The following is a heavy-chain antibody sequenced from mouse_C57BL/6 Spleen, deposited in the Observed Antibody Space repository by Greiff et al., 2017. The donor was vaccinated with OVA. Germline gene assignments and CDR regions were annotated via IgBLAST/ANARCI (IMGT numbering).Heavy chain of an antibody. Sequence: DVKLVESGGGLVQPGGSMKLSCAASGFTFSDAWMDWVRQSPEKGLEWVAEIRNKANNHATYYAESVKGRFTISRDDSKSSVYLQMNSLRAEDTGIYYCTRSIYYGYDGYAMDYWGQGTSVTVSS. V-gene: IGHV6-6*01. J-gene: IGHJ4*01. CDR1: GFTFSDAW. D-gene: IGHD2-2*01. CDR3: TRSIYYGYDGYAMDY. CDR2: IRNKANNHAT.